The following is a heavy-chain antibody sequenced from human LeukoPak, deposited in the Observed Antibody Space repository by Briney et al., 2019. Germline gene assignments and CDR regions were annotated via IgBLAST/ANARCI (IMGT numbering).Heavy chain of an antibody. J-gene: IGHJ3*02. Sequence: LAGGSLRLSCAASGFTFSSYAMSWARQAPGKGLEWVSAISGSGGSTYYADSVKGRFTISRDNSKNTLYLQMNSLRAEDTAVYYCAKPDYDFWSGYYKGVAFDIWGQGTMVTVSS. CDR3: AKPDYDFWSGYYKGVAFDI. CDR2: ISGSGGST. CDR1: GFTFSSYA. D-gene: IGHD3-3*01. V-gene: IGHV3-23*01.